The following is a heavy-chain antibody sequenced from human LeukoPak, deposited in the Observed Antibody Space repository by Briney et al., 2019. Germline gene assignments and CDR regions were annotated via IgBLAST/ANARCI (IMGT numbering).Heavy chain of an antibody. CDR3: AKGVDASGIYYYFYMDV. J-gene: IGHJ6*03. CDR2: ISGSGGGR. Sequence: PGGTLRLSCAASGFTFSNFAMTWVRQAPGKGLEWVSGISGSGGGRYYADSVKGRFTISRDNSKNTLYLQMNNLRAEDTAVYYCAKGVDASGIYYYFYMDVWGKGTTVTVSS. D-gene: IGHD3-16*01. V-gene: IGHV3-23*01. CDR1: GFTFSNFA.